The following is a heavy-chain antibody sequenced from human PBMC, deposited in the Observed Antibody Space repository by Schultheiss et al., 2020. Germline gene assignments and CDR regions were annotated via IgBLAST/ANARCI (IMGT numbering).Heavy chain of an antibody. CDR1: GFTFSSYA. Sequence: GGSLRLSCAASGFTFSSYAMSWVRQAPGKGLEWVSAISGSGGSTYYADSVKGRFTISRDNSKNTLYLQMNSLRAEDTAVYYCAITGADSSGYSFDYWGQGTLVTVSS. D-gene: IGHD3-22*01. CDR2: ISGSGGST. J-gene: IGHJ4*02. CDR3: AITGADSSGYSFDY. V-gene: IGHV3-23*01.